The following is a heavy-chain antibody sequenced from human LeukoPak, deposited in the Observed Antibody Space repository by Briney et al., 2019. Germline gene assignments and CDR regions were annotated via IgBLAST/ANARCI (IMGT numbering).Heavy chain of an antibody. D-gene: IGHD3-22*01. V-gene: IGHV1-69*04. CDR3: ATQKEITMIVVALDY. J-gene: IGHJ4*02. Sequence: ASVNVSFKSAGGSFSSYAISWVRQAPGQGLERMGRIIPILGVANNAQKFHGRGTITADKSTSTAYTELSSLRSEDTAVYYCATQKEITMIVVALDYWGQGTLVTVSS. CDR2: IIPILGVA. CDR1: GGSFSSYA.